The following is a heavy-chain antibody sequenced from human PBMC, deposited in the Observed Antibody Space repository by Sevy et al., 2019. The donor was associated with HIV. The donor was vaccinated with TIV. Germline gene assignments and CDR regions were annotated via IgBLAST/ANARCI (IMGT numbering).Heavy chain of an antibody. CDR2: ISGSGGST. D-gene: IGHD1-7*01. J-gene: IGHJ4*02. CDR3: AKDPDWNYVDFRYYFDY. Sequence: GGSLRLSCAASGFTFSSYAMSWVRQAPGKGLEWVSAISGSGGSTYYADSVKGRFTISRDNSKNTPYLQMNSLRAKETAVYYCAKDPDWNYVDFRYYFDYWGQGTLVTVSS. V-gene: IGHV3-23*01. CDR1: GFTFSSYA.